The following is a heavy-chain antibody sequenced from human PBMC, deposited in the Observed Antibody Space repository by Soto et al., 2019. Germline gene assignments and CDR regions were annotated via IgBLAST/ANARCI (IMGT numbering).Heavy chain of an antibody. V-gene: IGHV1-2*02. CDR3: ARAIGRREYSRLFPDSWGRFDP. D-gene: IGHD3-16*01. Sequence: ASVKVSCKASGYTFTGYYMHWVRQAPGQGLEWMGWINPNSGGTNYAQKFQGRVTMTRDTSISTAYMELSRLRSDDTAVYYCARAIGRREYSRLFPDSWGRFDPWGRGTMVTVS. CDR1: GYTFTGYY. J-gene: IGHJ5*02. CDR2: INPNSGGT.